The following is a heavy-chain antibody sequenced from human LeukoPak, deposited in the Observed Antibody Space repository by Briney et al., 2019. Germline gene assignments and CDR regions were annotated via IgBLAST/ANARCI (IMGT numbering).Heavy chain of an antibody. D-gene: IGHD2-15*01. V-gene: IGHV4-59*01. Sequence: PSETLSLTCTVSGGSISSYYWSWIQQPPGKGLEWIGYIYYSGSTNYNPSLKSRVTISVDTSKNQFSLKLSSVTAADTAVYYCASPSYCSGGSCPLDYWGQGTLVTVSS. J-gene: IGHJ4*02. CDR2: IYYSGST. CDR1: GGSISSYY. CDR3: ASPSYCSGGSCPLDY.